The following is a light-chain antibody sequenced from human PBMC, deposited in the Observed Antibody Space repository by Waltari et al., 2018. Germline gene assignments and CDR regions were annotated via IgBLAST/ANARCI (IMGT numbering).Light chain of an antibody. Sequence: QSALIQPPSASGSPGQSITISCTGTNNDVGAYNFVSWYQQHPGKAPKLIIFEVNKRPSGVPDRVSGSRSGNTASLTVSGLQAEDEADYYCSSYAASNTLLFGGGTKLSVL. CDR2: EVN. CDR1: NNDVGAYNF. V-gene: IGLV2-8*01. CDR3: SSYAASNTLL. J-gene: IGLJ2*01.